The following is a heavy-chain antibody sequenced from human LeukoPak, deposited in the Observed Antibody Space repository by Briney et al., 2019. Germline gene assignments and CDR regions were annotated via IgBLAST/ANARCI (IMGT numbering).Heavy chain of an antibody. CDR1: GFTFSSYA. CDR3: ASDDYGDYAVDY. D-gene: IGHD4-17*01. J-gene: IGHJ4*02. V-gene: IGHV3-23*01. Sequence: PGGSLRLSCAASGFTFSSYAMSWVRQAPGKGLEWVSAISGSGGSTYYADSVKGRFTISRDNSKNTLYLQMNSLRAEDTAVYYRASDDYGDYAVDYWGQGTLVTVSS. CDR2: ISGSGGST.